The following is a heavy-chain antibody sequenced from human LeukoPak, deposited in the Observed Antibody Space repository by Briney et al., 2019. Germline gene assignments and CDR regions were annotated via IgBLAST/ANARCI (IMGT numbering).Heavy chain of an antibody. CDR2: ITTNGGRT. CDR3: AIMHGYYDGTGYWVQ. V-gene: IGHV3-23*01. CDR1: GFTFASYG. D-gene: IGHD3-22*01. J-gene: IGHJ1*01. Sequence: GGSLRLSCAASGFTFASYGMSWVRQAPGKGLEWVSFITTNGGRTSYADSVVGRFTISRDNPRNTLYMQMNSLRDEDTAVYYCAIMHGYYDGTGYWVQWGQGTLVTVSS.